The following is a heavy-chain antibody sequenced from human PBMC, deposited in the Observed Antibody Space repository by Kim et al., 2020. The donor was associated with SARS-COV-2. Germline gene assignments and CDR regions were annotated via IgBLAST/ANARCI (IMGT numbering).Heavy chain of an antibody. CDR3: ARPGGSGNYYNGKWYFDF. V-gene: IGHV4-59*08. Sequence: LKGRVTMSVDTSKNQFSLKLSSVTAADTAIYYCARPGGSGNYYNGKWYFDFWGRGTLVTVSS. J-gene: IGHJ2*01. D-gene: IGHD3-10*01.